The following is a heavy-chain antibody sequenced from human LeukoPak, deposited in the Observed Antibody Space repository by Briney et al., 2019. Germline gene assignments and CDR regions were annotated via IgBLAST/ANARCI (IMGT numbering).Heavy chain of an antibody. Sequence: ASVKVSCKASGYTFSSSDINWVRQATGQGLEWMGWMNPDSGNTYYAQRFQGRVTMTRDTSISTAYMEVSSLRSEDTAVYYCARGNIAVPGTPYYFEYWGQGTLVTVSS. CDR3: ARGNIAVPGTPYYFEY. D-gene: IGHD6-19*01. J-gene: IGHJ4*02. V-gene: IGHV1-8*01. CDR2: MNPDSGNT. CDR1: GYTFSSSD.